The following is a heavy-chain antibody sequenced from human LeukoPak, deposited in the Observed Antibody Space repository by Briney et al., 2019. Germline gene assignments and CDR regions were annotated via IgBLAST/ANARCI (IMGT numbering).Heavy chain of an antibody. CDR2: INHSRST. CDR3: AIGGFGTLTGYTDAFDI. D-gene: IGHD7-27*01. CDR1: VGCFRGYY. Sequence: SEALSLTCLVYVGCFRGYYWRWLHQPPGKGLEWMGEINHSRSTNYNPSLKRRVTISIDTTKSQFPLKLSSVTAAYTPVYFGAIGGFGTLTGYTDAFDIWGQGTMVTVSS. V-gene: IGHV4-34*01. J-gene: IGHJ3*02.